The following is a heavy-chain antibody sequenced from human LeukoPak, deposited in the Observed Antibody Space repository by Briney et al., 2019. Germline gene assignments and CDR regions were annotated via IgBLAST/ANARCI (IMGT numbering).Heavy chain of an antibody. CDR2: ISAYNGNT. J-gene: IGHJ6*03. CDR3: ARDHYDILTGSYYYYMDV. D-gene: IGHD3-9*01. Sequence: ASVKVSCKASGYTFTSYGISWVRQAPGQGLEWMGWISAYNGNTNYAQKFQGRVTMTRDMSTSTVYMELSSLRSEDTAVYYCARDHYDILTGSYYYYMDVWGKGTTVTVSS. CDR1: GYTFTSYG. V-gene: IGHV1-18*01.